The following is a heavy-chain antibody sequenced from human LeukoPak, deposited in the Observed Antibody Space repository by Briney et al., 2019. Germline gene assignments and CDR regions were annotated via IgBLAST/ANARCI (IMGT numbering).Heavy chain of an antibody. CDR3: ARLLMYDNSGYLNY. Sequence: SETLSLTCTVSGGSISSYYWSWIRQPAGKGLEWIGRIYTSGSTNYNPSLKSRVTMSVDTSKNQFSLKLSSVTAADTAVYYCARLLMYDNSGYLNYWGQGTLVTVSS. J-gene: IGHJ4*02. CDR1: GGSISSYY. CDR2: IYTSGST. D-gene: IGHD3-22*01. V-gene: IGHV4-4*07.